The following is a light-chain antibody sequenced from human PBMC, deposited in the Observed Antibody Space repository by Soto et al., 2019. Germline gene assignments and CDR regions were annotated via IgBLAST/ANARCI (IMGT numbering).Light chain of an antibody. Sequence: DIQMTQSPSSLSASVGDRVTITCRASESIARHLNWYQQMPGKAPKLLIYAASSLQNGVPSRFRGGGSGTDFTLTISNLQPEDFATYYCQQTYSTLSITFGQGTRLEIK. CDR1: ESIARH. J-gene: IGKJ5*01. V-gene: IGKV1-39*01. CDR3: QQTYSTLSIT. CDR2: AAS.